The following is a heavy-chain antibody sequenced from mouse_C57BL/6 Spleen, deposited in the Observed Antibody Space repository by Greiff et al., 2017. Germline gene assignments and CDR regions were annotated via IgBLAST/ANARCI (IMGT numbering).Heavy chain of an antibody. CDR1: GFNIKDDY. D-gene: IGHD1-1*01. V-gene: IGHV14-4*01. CDR2: IDPENGDT. CDR3: TDTTVSY. J-gene: IGHJ2*01. Sequence: EVQLQQSGAELVRPGASVKLSCTASGFNIKDDYMHWVKQRPEQGLEWIGWIDPENGDTEYASKFQGKATITADTSSNTAYLQLSSLTSEDTAVYYCTDTTVSYWGQGTTLTVSS.